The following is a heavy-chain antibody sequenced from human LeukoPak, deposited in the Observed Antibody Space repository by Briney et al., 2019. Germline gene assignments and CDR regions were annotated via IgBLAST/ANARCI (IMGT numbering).Heavy chain of an antibody. D-gene: IGHD5-24*01. Sequence: KSSETLSLTCTVSGGSIRTHYWSWIRQPAGKGLEWIGRISSTGSTNYTPSLKSRVTMSVDTSKNQFSLKLSSVTAADTAVYYCAREVEMATQFDYWGQGTLVTVSS. J-gene: IGHJ4*02. CDR1: GGSIRTHY. V-gene: IGHV4-4*07. CDR3: AREVEMATQFDY. CDR2: ISSTGST.